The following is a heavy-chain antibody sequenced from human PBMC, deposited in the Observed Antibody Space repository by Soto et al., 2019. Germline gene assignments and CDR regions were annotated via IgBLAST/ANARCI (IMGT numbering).Heavy chain of an antibody. Sequence: QPGGSLRLSCAASGFTFSSYWMHWVRQAPGKGLVWVSSIKNDGSRKNYVDSVKGRFTISRDNAKNSLYLQMNSLRAEDTAVYYCARVTYDFWSGYLRLDPWGQGTLVTVSS. CDR1: GFTFSSYW. V-gene: IGHV3-7*03. J-gene: IGHJ5*02. CDR2: IKNDGSRK. D-gene: IGHD3-3*01. CDR3: ARVTYDFWSGYLRLDP.